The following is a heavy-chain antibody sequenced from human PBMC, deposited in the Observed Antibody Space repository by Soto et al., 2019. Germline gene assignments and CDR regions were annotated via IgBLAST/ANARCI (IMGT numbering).Heavy chain of an antibody. CDR1: GGSISSSSYY. Sequence: SETLSLTCTVSGGSISSSSYYWGWIRQPPGKGLEWIGSIYYSGSTYYNPSLKSRVTISVDTSKNQFSLKLSSVTAADTAVYYCASGDYYGSGAGFTNYYYYGMDVWGQGTTVTVSS. CDR2: IYYSGST. D-gene: IGHD3-10*01. CDR3: ASGDYYGSGAGFTNYYYYGMDV. J-gene: IGHJ6*02. V-gene: IGHV4-39*01.